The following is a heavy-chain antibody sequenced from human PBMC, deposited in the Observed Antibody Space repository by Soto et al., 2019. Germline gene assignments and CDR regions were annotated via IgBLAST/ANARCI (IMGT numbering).Heavy chain of an antibody. CDR2: ISSSSSYI. CDR3: ARDETYYDILTGYYSF. J-gene: IGHJ4*02. Sequence: GGSLRLSCAASGFTFSSYSMNWVRQAPGKGLEWVSSISSSSSYIYYADSVKGRFTISRDNAKNSLYLQMNSLRAEDTAVYYCARDETYYDILTGYYSFWGQGTLVTVPS. V-gene: IGHV3-21*01. D-gene: IGHD3-9*01. CDR1: GFTFSSYS.